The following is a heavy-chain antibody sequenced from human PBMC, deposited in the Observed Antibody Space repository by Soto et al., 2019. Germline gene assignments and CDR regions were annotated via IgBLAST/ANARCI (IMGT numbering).Heavy chain of an antibody. V-gene: IGHV3-23*01. Sequence: GGSLRLSCAASGFTFSSYAMSWVRQAPGKGLEWVSAISGSGGSTYYADSVKGRFTISRDNSKNTLYLQMNSLRAEDTAVYYCAKDLYSHYDILTGYKFDPWGQGTLVTVSS. CDR1: GFTFSSYA. D-gene: IGHD3-9*01. J-gene: IGHJ5*02. CDR3: AKDLYSHYDILTGYKFDP. CDR2: ISGSGGST.